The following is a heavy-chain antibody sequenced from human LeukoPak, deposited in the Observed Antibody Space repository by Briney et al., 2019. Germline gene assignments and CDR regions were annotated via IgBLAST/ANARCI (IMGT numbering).Heavy chain of an antibody. V-gene: IGHV4-4*08. J-gene: IGHJ4*02. CDR3: ARESVAGADY. CDR2: IYSSGST. D-gene: IGHD6-19*01. CDR1: GGSIRGYY. Sequence: ASETLSLTCNVSGGSIRGYYWSWIRQPPGKVLEWIGYIYSSGSTNYNPSLKSRVTMSVDTSKNQFSLKVSSVTAADTAVYYCARESVAGADYWGQGTLVTVSS.